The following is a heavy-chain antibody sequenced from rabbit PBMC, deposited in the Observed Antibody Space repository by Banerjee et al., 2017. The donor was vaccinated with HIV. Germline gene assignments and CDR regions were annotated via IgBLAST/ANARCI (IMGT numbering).Heavy chain of an antibody. CDR2: INTSSGNT. CDR1: GFSFSNKYV. V-gene: IGHV1S45*01. Sequence: QEQLVESGGGLVQPEGSLTLTCTASGFSFSNKYVMCWVRQAPGKGLEWIACINTSSGNTVYATWAKGRFTISKTSSTTVTLQMTSLTDADTATYFCARRIGSSPYGSFSLWGPGTLVTVS. CDR3: ARRIGSSPYGSFSL. D-gene: IGHD8-1*01. J-gene: IGHJ4*01.